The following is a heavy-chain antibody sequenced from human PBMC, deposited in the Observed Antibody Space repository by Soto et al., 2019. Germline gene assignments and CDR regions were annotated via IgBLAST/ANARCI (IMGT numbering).Heavy chain of an antibody. CDR2: IWFAGTIK. CDR1: GFIFGNFG. Sequence: SLRLSCAPSGFIFGNFGMHWVRQAPGKGLEWMAVIWFAGTIKYYEDSVKGRFTISRDNSKNTLYLQMNSLRAEDTAVYYCAREGRGGYNGYAYDFWGPGTLVTVSS. CDR3: AREGRGGYNGYAYDF. V-gene: IGHV3-33*01. D-gene: IGHD5-12*01. J-gene: IGHJ4*02.